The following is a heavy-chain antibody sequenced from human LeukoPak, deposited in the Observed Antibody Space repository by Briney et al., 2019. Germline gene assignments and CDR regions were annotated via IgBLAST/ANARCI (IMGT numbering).Heavy chain of an antibody. J-gene: IGHJ5*02. V-gene: IGHV4-4*07. CDR3: ARDSGYDFWSGYISQHNWFDP. CDR1: GGSISSYY. Sequence: PSETLSLTCTVSGGSISSYYWSWIRQPAGKGLEWIGRIYTSGSTNYNPSLKSRVTMSVDTSKNQFSLKPSSVTAADTAVYYCARDSGYDFWSGYISQHNWFDPWGQGTLVTVSS. CDR2: IYTSGST. D-gene: IGHD3-3*01.